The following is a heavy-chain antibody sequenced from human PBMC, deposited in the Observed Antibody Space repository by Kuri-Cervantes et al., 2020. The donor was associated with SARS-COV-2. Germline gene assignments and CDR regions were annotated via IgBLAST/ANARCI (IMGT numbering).Heavy chain of an antibody. V-gene: IGHV1-18*04. D-gene: IGHD3-9*01. CDR2: ISAYNGNT. Sequence: ASVKVSCKASGYTFTSYGSSWVRQAPGQGLEWMGWISAYNGNTNYAQKLQGRVTMTTDTSTSTAYMELRSLRSDDTAVYYCARDRGYDILTGYYSFDYWGQGTLVTVSS. J-gene: IGHJ4*02. CDR1: GYTFTSYG. CDR3: ARDRGYDILTGYYSFDY.